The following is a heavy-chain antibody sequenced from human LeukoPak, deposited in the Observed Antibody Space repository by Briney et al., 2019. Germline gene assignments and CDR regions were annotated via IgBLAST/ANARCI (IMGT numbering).Heavy chain of an antibody. V-gene: IGHV3-11*01. CDR3: ARDTNNGLDV. J-gene: IGHJ6*02. CDR2: ISSSGRLM. CDR1: GFTFSDYY. Sequence: PGGSLRLSCAASGFTFSDYYITWIRQAPGKGLEWASHISSSGRLMQYADSVKGRFTITRDNAQNFMSLQMNSLKPEDTAVYYCARDTNNGLDVWGRGTTVTVSS. D-gene: IGHD1-20*01.